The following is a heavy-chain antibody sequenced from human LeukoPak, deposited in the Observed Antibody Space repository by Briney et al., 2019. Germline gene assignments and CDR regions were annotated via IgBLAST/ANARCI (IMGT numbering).Heavy chain of an antibody. CDR2: IFHSGST. J-gene: IGHJ6*04. D-gene: IGHD3-10*01. CDR3: ARASGSYGSGSYYYYGMDV. V-gene: IGHV4-38-2*01. CDR1: GYSISSGYY. Sequence: PSETLSLTCAVSGYSISSGYYWGWIRQPPGKGLEWIGIIFHSGSTYYHPSLKSRVNMSVDTSKNQISLKLSSVTAADTGVYYCARASGSYGSGSYYYYGMDVWGKGTTVTVSS.